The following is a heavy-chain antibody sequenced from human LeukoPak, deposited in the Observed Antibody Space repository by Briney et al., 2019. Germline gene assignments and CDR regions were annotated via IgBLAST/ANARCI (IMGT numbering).Heavy chain of an antibody. CDR3: ARERYDILTGYSAYYFDY. D-gene: IGHD3-9*01. J-gene: IGHJ4*02. Sequence: GGSLRLSCAASGFTFSSYAMHWVRQAPGKGLEWVAVISYDGSNKYYADSVKGRFTISRDNSKNTLYLQMNSLRAEDTAVYYCARERYDILTGYSAYYFDYWGQGTLATVSS. CDR2: ISYDGSNK. V-gene: IGHV3-30*04. CDR1: GFTFSSYA.